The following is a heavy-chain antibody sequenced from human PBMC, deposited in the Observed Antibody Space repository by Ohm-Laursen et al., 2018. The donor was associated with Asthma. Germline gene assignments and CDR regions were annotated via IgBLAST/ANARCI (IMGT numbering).Heavy chain of an antibody. J-gene: IGHJ5*02. CDR1: GFTFSSYW. CDR2: IKQDGSEK. D-gene: IGHD3-22*01. Sequence: SLRLSCAASGFTFSSYWMSWVRQAPGKGLEWVANIKQDGSEKYYVDSVKGRFTISRDNAKNSLYLQMNSLRAEDTAVYYCARDDNYYYDSSGYYWAAWGQGTLVTVSS. CDR3: ARDDNYYYDSSGYYWAA. V-gene: IGHV3-7*01.